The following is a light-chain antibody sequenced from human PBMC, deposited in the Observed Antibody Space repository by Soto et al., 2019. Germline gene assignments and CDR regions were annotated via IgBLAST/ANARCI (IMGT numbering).Light chain of an antibody. CDR2: DAS. V-gene: IGKV3-15*01. J-gene: IGKJ1*01. Sequence: EIVMTHSPATLSVSPGGRATLXCRARQSISGTLVWYQQKPGQAPRLLIYDASTRATGIPDRFSGSGSETEFTLTISSLQSEDYAIYYCQQYNNWPPWTFGQVTNVDI. CDR3: QQYNNWPPWT. CDR1: QSISGT.